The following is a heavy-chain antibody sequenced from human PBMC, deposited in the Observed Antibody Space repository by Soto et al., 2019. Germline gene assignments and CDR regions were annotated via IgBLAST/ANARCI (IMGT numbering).Heavy chain of an antibody. V-gene: IGHV1-3*01. D-gene: IGHD3-16*01. J-gene: IGHJ6*02. CDR1: GYTFTNNA. CDR2: LNAGNSNR. CDR3: ARDLAMDV. Sequence: ASVKVSCKASGYTFTNNAIHWVRQAPGQRLEWLGWLNAGNSNREYSQKFQGRIIMTKDTSASTAYMELSSLRSEDTAVYYCARDLAMDVWGQGTTVTVSS.